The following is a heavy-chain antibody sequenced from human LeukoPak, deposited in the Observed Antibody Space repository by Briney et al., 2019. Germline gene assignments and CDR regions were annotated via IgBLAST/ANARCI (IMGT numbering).Heavy chain of an antibody. V-gene: IGHV4-4*07. D-gene: IGHD2-2*01. Sequence: PSETLSLTCAVYGGSFSGYYWSWLRQPPGKGLEWIGRIYTSGSTNYHPSLKSRVTMSVDTSKNQFSLKLSSVTAADTAVYYCARDLGGYCSSTSCPYYYYGMDVWGQGTTVTVSS. CDR1: GGSFSGYY. CDR2: IYTSGST. CDR3: ARDLGGYCSSTSCPYYYYGMDV. J-gene: IGHJ6*02.